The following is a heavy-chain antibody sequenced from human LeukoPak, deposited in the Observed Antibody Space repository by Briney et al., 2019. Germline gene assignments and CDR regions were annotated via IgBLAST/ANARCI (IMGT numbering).Heavy chain of an antibody. J-gene: IGHJ4*02. CDR3: ARGQWFRAF. CDR2: IHYSGSA. V-gene: IGHV4-34*01. D-gene: IGHD3-10*01. Sequence: PSETLSLTCAVYSGSFSGYYWTWIRQTPGEGLEWIGEIHYSGSATYNPSLKSRVTISVDTSKNQFSLKMNSVTAADTAVYYCARGQWFRAFWSRGTPVTVSS. CDR1: SGSFSGYY.